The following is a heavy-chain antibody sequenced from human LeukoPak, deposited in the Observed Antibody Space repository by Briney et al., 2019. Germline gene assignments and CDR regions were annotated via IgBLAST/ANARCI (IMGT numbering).Heavy chain of an antibody. V-gene: IGHV1-46*01. CDR3: KISNSRIPGVDY. J-gene: IGHJ4*02. CDR2: INPSGGST. D-gene: IGHD2/OR15-2a*01. CDR1: GYTFTSYY. Sequence: ASVKVSCNASGYTFTSYYMHWVRQAPGQGLEWMGIINPSGGSTSYAQKFQGRVTMTRDMSTSTVYMELSSLRSEDTAVYYCKISNSRIPGVDYWGQGTLVTVSS.